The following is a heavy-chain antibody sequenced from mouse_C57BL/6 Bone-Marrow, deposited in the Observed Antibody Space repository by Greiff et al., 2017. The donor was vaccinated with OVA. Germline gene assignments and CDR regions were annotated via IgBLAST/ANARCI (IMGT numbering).Heavy chain of an antibody. V-gene: IGHV5-9*01. CDR3: ARRNGSFFDY. CDR2: ISGGGGNT. CDR1: GFTFSSYT. Sequence: EVKLVESGGGLVKPGGSLKLSCAASGFTFSSYTMSWVRQTPEKRLEWVATISGGGGNTYYPDSVKGRFTISRDNAKNTLYLQMSSLRSEDTAWYYCARRNGSFFDYWGQGTTLTVSS. J-gene: IGHJ2*01. D-gene: IGHD1-1*01.